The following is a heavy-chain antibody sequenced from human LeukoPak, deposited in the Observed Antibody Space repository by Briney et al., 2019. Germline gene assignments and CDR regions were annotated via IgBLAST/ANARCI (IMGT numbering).Heavy chain of an antibody. V-gene: IGHV3-11*04. J-gene: IGHJ4*02. CDR2: ISASGAVP. Sequence: GGSLRLSCAASGFIFDSFYMGWIRQVPGKGLDYIALISASGAVPYYAESVEGRFTISRDNAKNSVSLQMNSLSADDTAIYYCARSLIVASEDYWGQGTQVIVSS. CDR1: GFIFDSFY. D-gene: IGHD3-22*01. CDR3: ARSLIVASEDY.